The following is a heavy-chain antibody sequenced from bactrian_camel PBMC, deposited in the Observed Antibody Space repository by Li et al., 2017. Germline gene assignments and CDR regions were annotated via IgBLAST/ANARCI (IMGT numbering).Heavy chain of an antibody. CDR3: AAGLKSLFGDQWTKPYDFPY. Sequence: HVQLVESGGGTVQAGGSLRLSCAASKYIHNTHTVTWFRQGPGTEREGVAAIWPSASKYYADSVKGRFTVSYDSAKHTVYLEMNNLKPEDTAMYYCAAGLKSLFGDQWTKPYDFPYSGQGTQV. D-gene: IGHD4*01. J-gene: IGHJ4*01. CDR1: KYIHNTHT. V-gene: IGHV3S53*01. CDR2: IWPSASK.